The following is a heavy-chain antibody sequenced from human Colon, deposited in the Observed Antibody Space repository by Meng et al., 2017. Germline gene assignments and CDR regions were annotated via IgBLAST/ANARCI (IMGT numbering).Heavy chain of an antibody. CDR3: TVFSRVHI. CDR1: GFTFSGSD. D-gene: IGHD3-3*02. V-gene: IGHV3-73*01. CDR2: IRSKTDTYAT. Sequence: GEFLKTFCVVSGFTFSGSDVHWVRQASGKGLEWVGRIRSKTDTYATAFAASVKGRFTISRDDSRNTAYLQLNGLKTEDTAIYYYTVFSRVHIWGQGTMVTVSS. J-gene: IGHJ3*02.